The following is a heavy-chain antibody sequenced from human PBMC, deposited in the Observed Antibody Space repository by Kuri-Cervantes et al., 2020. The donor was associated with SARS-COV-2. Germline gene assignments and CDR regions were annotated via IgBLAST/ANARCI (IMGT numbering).Heavy chain of an antibody. Sequence: GSLRLSCTVSGGSISSYYWSWIRQPPGKGLEWIGYIYYSGSTNYNPSLKSRVTISVDTSKNQFSLKLSSVTAADTAVYYCARGPTIVVVPGRGYYYMDVWARGTTVTVSS. D-gene: IGHD2-2*01. J-gene: IGHJ6*03. CDR3: ARGPTIVVVPGRGYYYMDV. CDR2: IYYSGST. V-gene: IGHV4-59*12. CDR1: GGSISSYY.